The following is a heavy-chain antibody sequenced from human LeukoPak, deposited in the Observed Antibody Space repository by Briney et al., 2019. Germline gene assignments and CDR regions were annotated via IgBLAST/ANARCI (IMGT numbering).Heavy chain of an antibody. CDR3: AKHKAWEPDWRDPPTPYFDY. V-gene: IGHV3-23*01. CDR2: ISGSGGTT. CDR1: GFTFSSYA. Sequence: GGSLRLSCAASGFTFSSYAMGWVRQAPGKGLEWVSAISGSGGTTYYADSVKGRFTISRDNSKNTLYLQMNSLRAEDTAVYYCAKHKAWEPDWRDPPTPYFDYWGQGTLVTVSS. D-gene: IGHD1-26*01. J-gene: IGHJ4*02.